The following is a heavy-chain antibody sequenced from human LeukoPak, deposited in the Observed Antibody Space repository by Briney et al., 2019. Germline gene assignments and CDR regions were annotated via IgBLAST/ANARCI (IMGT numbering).Heavy chain of an antibody. CDR1: EFTFSRYA. Sequence: GGSLRLSCAASEFTFSRYAMSWVRQAPGKGLEWVSTISGTGGSTYYADSVKGRFTTSRDNSKNTMYLQMNSLRAEDTAVYYCAKFQANYFDSSGYGCFDYWGQGTLVTVSS. CDR3: AKFQANYFDSSGYGCFDY. V-gene: IGHV3-23*01. D-gene: IGHD3-22*01. CDR2: ISGTGGST. J-gene: IGHJ4*02.